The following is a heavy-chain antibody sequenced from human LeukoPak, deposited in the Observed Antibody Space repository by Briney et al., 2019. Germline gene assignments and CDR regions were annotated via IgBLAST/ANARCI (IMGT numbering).Heavy chain of an antibody. CDR3: ASLYGTYFDY. D-gene: IGHD3-10*01. V-gene: IGHV3-21*01. Sequence: GGSLRLSCAASGFTLSSYSMNWVRQAPGKGLEWVSSIISSSNYIYYADSVKGRFTISRDNAKNLLYLQMNSLRAEDTAVYYCASLYGTYFDYWGQGTLVTVSS. CDR1: GFTLSSYS. J-gene: IGHJ4*02. CDR2: IISSSNYI.